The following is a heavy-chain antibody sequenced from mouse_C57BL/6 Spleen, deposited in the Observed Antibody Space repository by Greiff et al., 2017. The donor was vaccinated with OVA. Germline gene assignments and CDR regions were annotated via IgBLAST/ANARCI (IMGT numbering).Heavy chain of an antibody. V-gene: IGHV5-17*01. J-gene: IGHJ4*01. CDR3: ARRVYYYGSSYEDAMDY. Sequence: EVQVVESGGGLVKPGGSLKLSCAASGFTFSDYGMHWVRQAPEKGLEWVAYISSGSSTIYYADTVKGRFTISRDNAKNTLFLQMTSLRSEDTAMYYCARRVYYYGSSYEDAMDYWGQGTSVTVSS. CDR1: GFTFSDYG. CDR2: ISSGSSTI. D-gene: IGHD1-1*01.